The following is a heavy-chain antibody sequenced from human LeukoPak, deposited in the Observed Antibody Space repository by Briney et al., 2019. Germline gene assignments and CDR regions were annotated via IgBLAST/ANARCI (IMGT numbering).Heavy chain of an antibody. V-gene: IGHV1-24*01. CDR1: GYTLTELS. CDR2: FDPEDGET. Sequence: ASVNVSCKVSGYTLTELSMHWVRQAPGKGLEWMGGFDPEDGETIYAKKFQGRVTMHEDTSTDTAYMELSSLRSEDTAVYYCAREGGGNPPLGYFDYWGQGTLVTVSS. D-gene: IGHD4-23*01. CDR3: AREGGGNPPLGYFDY. J-gene: IGHJ4*02.